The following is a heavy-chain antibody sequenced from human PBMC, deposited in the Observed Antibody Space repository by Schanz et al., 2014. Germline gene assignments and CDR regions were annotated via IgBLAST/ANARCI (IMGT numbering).Heavy chain of an antibody. CDR3: ARPRFDYGEVDY. V-gene: IGHV3-48*01. D-gene: IGHD4-17*01. J-gene: IGHJ4*02. Sequence: VQLVESGGGVVQPGGSLRLSCSASGFSFSSYSMNWVRQAPGKGLEWLSYIDGKSTTVYYADSVKGRFTISRDRFQNTLYLRMSSLRAEDTAVYYCARPRFDYGEVDYWGQGTLVTVSS. CDR1: GFSFSSYS. CDR2: IDGKSTTV.